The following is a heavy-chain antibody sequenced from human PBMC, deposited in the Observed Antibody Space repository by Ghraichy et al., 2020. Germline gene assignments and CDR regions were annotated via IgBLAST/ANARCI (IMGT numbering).Heavy chain of an antibody. Sequence: GESLNISCAASGFNFSAYSMNWVRQAPGKGLEWVSYISRSGSIILYADSVKGRFTISRDNAKNSLSLQMNSLRAEDTAVYYCARGNPIEYWGQGSLVTVSS. CDR2: ISRSGSII. J-gene: IGHJ4*02. V-gene: IGHV3-48*01. CDR1: GFNFSAYS. D-gene: IGHD1-14*01. CDR3: ARGNPIEY.